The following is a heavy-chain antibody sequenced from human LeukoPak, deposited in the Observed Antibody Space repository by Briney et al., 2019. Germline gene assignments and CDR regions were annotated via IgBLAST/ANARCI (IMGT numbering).Heavy chain of an antibody. CDR2: ISGSGGST. D-gene: IGHD3-22*01. V-gene: IGHV3-23*01. Sequence: GGSLRLSCAASGFTFSSYAMSWVRQAPGKGLEWVSAISGSGGSTYYADSVKGRFTISRDNSKNTLYLQMNSLRAEDTDVYYCAKDHDRGNGITMIVVVITADYFDYWGQGTLVTVSS. J-gene: IGHJ4*02. CDR1: GFTFSSYA. CDR3: AKDHDRGNGITMIVVVITADYFDY.